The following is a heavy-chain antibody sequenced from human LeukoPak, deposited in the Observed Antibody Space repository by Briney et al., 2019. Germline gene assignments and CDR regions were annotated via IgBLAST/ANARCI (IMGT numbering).Heavy chain of an antibody. CDR2: IYHSGST. J-gene: IGHJ6*03. D-gene: IGHD6-6*01. V-gene: IGHV4-4*02. Sequence: PSETLSLTCAVSGGSISRSNWWSWVRQPPGKGLEWIGEIYHSGSTNYNPSLKSRVTISVDKSKNQFSLKVSSVTAADTAVYYCARLYEYSRNYYYYYYMDVWGKGTTVTVSS. CDR3: ARLYEYSRNYYYYYYMDV. CDR1: GGSISRSNW.